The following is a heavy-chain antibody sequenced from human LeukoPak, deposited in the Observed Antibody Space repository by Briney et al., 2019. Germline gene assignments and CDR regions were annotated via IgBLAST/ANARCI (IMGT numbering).Heavy chain of an antibody. D-gene: IGHD3-10*01. V-gene: IGHV3-48*02. CDR1: GSTFSSAG. CDR2: INGYSNSI. CDR3: ARDLAGSRWSAFDS. Sequence: PGGSLRLSCAASGSTFSSAGVNWDRQAPGKGLEWVSYINGYSNSIFYGDSVKGRFTISRDNAKNIVYLQMSNLADEDTAVYYCARDLAGSRWSAFDSWGQGALVTVSS. J-gene: IGHJ4*02.